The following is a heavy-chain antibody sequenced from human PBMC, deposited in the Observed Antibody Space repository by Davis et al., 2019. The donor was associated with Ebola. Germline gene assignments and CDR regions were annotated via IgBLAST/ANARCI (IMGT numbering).Heavy chain of an antibody. CDR3: TRRLKDDSSGYYDY. Sequence: PGGSLRLSCAASGFTFSGSAMHWVRQASGKGLEWVGRIRSKANSYATAYAASVKGRFTISRDDSKNTAYLQMNSLKTEDTAMYFCTRRLKDDSSGYYDYWGQGALVTVSS. CDR1: GFTFSGSA. V-gene: IGHV3-73*01. CDR2: IRSKANSYAT. J-gene: IGHJ4*02. D-gene: IGHD3-22*01.